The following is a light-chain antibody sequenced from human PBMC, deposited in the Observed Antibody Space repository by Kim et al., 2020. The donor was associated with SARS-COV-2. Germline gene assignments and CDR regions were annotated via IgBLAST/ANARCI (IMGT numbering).Light chain of an antibody. J-gene: IGLJ3*02. Sequence: VTISCPGGTTNIGEGYDVHWYQPLPGTAPQLLIYANTDRPSGVPDRFSASKSGSSASLAITGLQAEDEAVYYCQSYDSSLSGSWVFGGGTQLTVL. CDR3: QSYDSSLSGSWV. V-gene: IGLV1-40*01. CDR1: TTNIGEGYD. CDR2: ANT.